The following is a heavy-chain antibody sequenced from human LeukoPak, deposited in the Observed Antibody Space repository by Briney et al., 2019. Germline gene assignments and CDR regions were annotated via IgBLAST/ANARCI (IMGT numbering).Heavy chain of an antibody. Sequence: GASVKVSCKASGGTFSSYAISWVRQAPGQGLEWMGGIIPIFGTANYAQKFQGRVTITADESTSTAYMELSSLRSEDTAVYYCSIQLWPQKDASDIWGQGTMVTVSS. CDR3: SIQLWPQKDASDI. CDR2: IIPIFGTA. D-gene: IGHD5-18*01. V-gene: IGHV1-69*13. CDR1: GGTFSSYA. J-gene: IGHJ3*02.